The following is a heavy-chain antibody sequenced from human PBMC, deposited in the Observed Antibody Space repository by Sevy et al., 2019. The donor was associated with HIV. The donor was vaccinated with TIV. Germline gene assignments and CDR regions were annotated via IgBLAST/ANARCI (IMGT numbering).Heavy chain of an antibody. D-gene: IGHD2-8*02. Sequence: GGSLRLSCAASGFTFSDYYMSWIRQAPGKGLEWVSYISSSSYTNYADSVKGRFTISRDNAKNSLYLQMNSLRAEDTAVYYCARDVSGFGVVYAIQPSSDGMDVWGQGTTVTVSS. J-gene: IGHJ6*02. V-gene: IGHV3-11*06. CDR3: ARDVSGFGVVYAIQPSSDGMDV. CDR2: ISSSSYT. CDR1: GFTFSDYY.